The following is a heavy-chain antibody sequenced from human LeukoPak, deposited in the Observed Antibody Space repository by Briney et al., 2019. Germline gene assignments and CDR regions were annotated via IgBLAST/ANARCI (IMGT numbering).Heavy chain of an antibody. J-gene: IGHJ4*02. CDR1: GGSLTSYY. CDR3: ARLGSYFDY. Sequence: SETLSLTCTVFGGSLTSYYWSWIGQPPGKGLQWIGYIYYSGSVNYNPSLKSRVTISVDTSKNQFSLNLSSVTAADTAVYYCARLGSYFDYWGQGTQVTVSS. CDR2: IYYSGSV. V-gene: IGHV4-59*08.